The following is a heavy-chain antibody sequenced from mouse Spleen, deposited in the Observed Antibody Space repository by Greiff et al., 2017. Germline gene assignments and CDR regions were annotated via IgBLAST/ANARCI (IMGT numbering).Heavy chain of an antibody. J-gene: IGHJ1*01. CDR3: ARLDYGSSYWYFDV. D-gene: IGHD1-1*01. V-gene: IGHV5-9-2*01. CDR1: GFTFSSYG. Sequence: EVQLVESGGGLVKPGGSLKLSCAASGFTFSSYGMSWVRQTPEKRLEWVATISGGGSYTYYPDSVKGRVTISRDNAKNNLYLQMSSLRSEDTALYYCARLDYGSSYWYFDVWGAGTTVTVSS. CDR2: ISGGGSYT.